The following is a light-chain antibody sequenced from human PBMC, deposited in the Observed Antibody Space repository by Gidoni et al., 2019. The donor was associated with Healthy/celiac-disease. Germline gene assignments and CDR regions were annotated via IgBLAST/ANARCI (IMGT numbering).Light chain of an antibody. CDR3: QQYNNWLWT. CDR1: QSVSSN. Sequence: EIVMTQSPATLSVSPGERATLSCRASQSVSSNLAWYQQKPGQAPRLLSYGATTRATGIPARFRGSGSGTEFTLTISSLQSEDVAVYYCQQYNNWLWTFGQGTKVEIK. J-gene: IGKJ1*01. CDR2: GAT. V-gene: IGKV3-15*01.